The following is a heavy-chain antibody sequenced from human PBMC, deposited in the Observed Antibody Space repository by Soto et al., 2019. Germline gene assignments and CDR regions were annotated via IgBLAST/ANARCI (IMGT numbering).Heavy chain of an antibody. J-gene: IGHJ3*02. D-gene: IGHD1-26*01. CDR3: ARGSLGGSYGAAFDI. CDR2: ISSSSSTI. V-gene: IGHV3-48*02. CDR1: GFTFSSYS. Sequence: GGSLRLSCVASGFTFSSYSMNWVRQAPGKGLEWVSYISSSSSTIYYADSVKGRFTISRDNAKNSLYLQMNSLRDEDPAVYYCARGSLGGSYGAAFDIWGQGTMVTVSS.